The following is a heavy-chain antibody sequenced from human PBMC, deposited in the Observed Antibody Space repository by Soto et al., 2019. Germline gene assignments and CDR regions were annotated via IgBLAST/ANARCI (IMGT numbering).Heavy chain of an antibody. CDR2: INSDGSTT. CDR1: GFTFSSYW. J-gene: IGHJ4*02. D-gene: IGHD6-19*01. V-gene: IGHV3-74*01. CDR3: ARMAVARTGIAY. Sequence: GGSLRLSCAASGFTFSSYWMHWVRQAPGKGLVWVSRINSDGSTTSYADSVKGRFTISRDNAKNTLYLQMNSLRAEDTAVYYCARMAVARTGIAYWGLGTLVTVSS.